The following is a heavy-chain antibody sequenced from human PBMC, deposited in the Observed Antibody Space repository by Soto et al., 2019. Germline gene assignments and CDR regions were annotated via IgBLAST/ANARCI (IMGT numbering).Heavy chain of an antibody. CDR1: GYTFSNYG. J-gene: IGHJ6*02. CDR2: ISLYSDGT. CDR3: AREAIVAGATTGMDV. D-gene: IGHD1-26*01. Sequence: ASVKVFCKTSGYTFSNYGITWVRQATGQPLEWLGWISLYSDGTNYAQKFQGRVTMTTDTSTSTVYMELSRLRSDDTAVYYCAREAIVAGATTGMDVWGQGTTVTVSS. V-gene: IGHV1-18*01.